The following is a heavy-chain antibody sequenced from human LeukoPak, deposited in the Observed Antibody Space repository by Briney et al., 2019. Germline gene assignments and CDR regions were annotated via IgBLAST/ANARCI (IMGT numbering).Heavy chain of an antibody. V-gene: IGHV3-43*02. CDR3: TKDIMSGYSYGLVDY. Sequence: GGSLRLSCAASGFNFDDFAMHWVRQVPGKRLEWVSLISGDGSSTYYVDSVKGRFTISRDNGKNSLYLEMINLRSDDSAFYYCTKDIMSGYSYGLVDYWGQGTLVTVSS. CDR1: GFNFDDFA. CDR2: ISGDGSST. D-gene: IGHD5-18*01. J-gene: IGHJ4*02.